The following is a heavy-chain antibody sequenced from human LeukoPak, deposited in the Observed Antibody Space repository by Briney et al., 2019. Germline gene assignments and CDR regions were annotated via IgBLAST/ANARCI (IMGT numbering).Heavy chain of an antibody. D-gene: IGHD3-3*01. CDR1: GFTFDDYA. V-gene: IGHV3-9*01. Sequence: GGSLRLSCAASGFTFDDYAMHWVRHAPGKGLEWVSGISWNSGSIGYADSVKGRFTISRDNAKNSLYLQMNSLRAEDTALYYCAKSETITIFGVVIRGPHYYYGMDVWGQGTTVTVSS. CDR3: AKSETITIFGVVIRGPHYYYGMDV. CDR2: ISWNSGSI. J-gene: IGHJ6*02.